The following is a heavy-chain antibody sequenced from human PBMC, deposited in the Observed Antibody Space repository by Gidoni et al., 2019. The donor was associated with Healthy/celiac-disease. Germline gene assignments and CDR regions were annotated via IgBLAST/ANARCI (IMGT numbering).Heavy chain of an antibody. D-gene: IGHD2-15*01. CDR1: GVTFSSYA. CDR2: IIPNVGTA. Sequence: QVQLVQSGAEVQKPGSSVKVSCKASGVTFSSYAISWVRQAPGKGLEWMGGIIPNVGTANYAQKVQGRVTITADKSTSTAYMELSSLRSEDTAVYYCARGGSKESPAFDIWGQGTMVTVSS. V-gene: IGHV1-69*06. CDR3: ARGGSKESPAFDI. J-gene: IGHJ3*02.